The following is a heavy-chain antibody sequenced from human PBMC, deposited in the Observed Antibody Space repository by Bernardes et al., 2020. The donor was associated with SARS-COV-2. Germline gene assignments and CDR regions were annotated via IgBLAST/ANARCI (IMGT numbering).Heavy chain of an antibody. Sequence: GGSLRLSCAASGFNFSGSAIQWVRQPSGKGLEWIGRIRSKPKGYATTYAASLKGRVVISRDDSRNTAYLQIHSLKIEDTAVYYCTGDYLYWDQGTLVSVSS. J-gene: IGHJ4*02. CDR3: TGDYLY. CDR1: GFNFSGSA. D-gene: IGHD4-17*01. CDR2: IRSKPKGYAT. V-gene: IGHV3-73*01.